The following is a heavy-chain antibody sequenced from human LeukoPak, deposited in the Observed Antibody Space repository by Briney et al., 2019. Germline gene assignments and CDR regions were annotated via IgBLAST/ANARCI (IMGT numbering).Heavy chain of an antibody. CDR3: ARSVGSTRDYFDY. J-gene: IGHJ4*02. CDR2: ISSSSSYI. D-gene: IGHD2-15*01. V-gene: IGHV3-21*01. CDR1: GFTFSRYN. Sequence: PGGSLRLSCAASGFTFSRYNMNWVRQAPGKGLEWVSSISSSSSYIYYADSVKGRFTISRDNAKNSLYLQMNSLRAEDTAVYYCARSVGSTRDYFDYWGQGTLVTVSS.